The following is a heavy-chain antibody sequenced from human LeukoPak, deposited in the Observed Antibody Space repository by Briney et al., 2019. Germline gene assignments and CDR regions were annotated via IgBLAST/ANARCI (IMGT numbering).Heavy chain of an antibody. CDR1: GFTFRIHV. V-gene: IGHV3-30*02. CDR3: AKDSSATFYSDFNFDY. Sequence: GGSLRLSCAASGFTFRIHVMHWVRQAPGKGLEWVAFMRSDGSDTYYADSVKGRFTISRDNSKNTLYLQMNSLRPEDTGVYYCAKDSSATFYSDFNFDYWGQGTPVTVSS. J-gene: IGHJ4*02. D-gene: IGHD4-11*01. CDR2: MRSDGSDT.